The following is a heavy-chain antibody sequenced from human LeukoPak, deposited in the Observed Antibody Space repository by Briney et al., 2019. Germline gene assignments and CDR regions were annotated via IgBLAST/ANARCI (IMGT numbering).Heavy chain of an antibody. J-gene: IGHJ4*02. Sequence: SETLSLTCAVYGGSFSGYYWSWIRQPPGKGLEWIGEINHSGSTNYNPSLKSRVTISVDTSKNQFPLKLSSVTAADTAVYYCARGRPSYHYYGSGSYLYYFDYWGQGTLVTVSS. CDR1: GGSFSGYY. V-gene: IGHV4-34*01. CDR2: INHSGST. CDR3: ARGRPSYHYYGSGSYLYYFDY. D-gene: IGHD3-10*01.